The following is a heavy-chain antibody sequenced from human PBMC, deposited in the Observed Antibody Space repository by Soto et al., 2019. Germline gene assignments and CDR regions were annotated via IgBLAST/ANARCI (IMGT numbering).Heavy chain of an antibody. CDR1: GFAFTTYG. Sequence: QVHLVQSGAEVKKPGASVKVSCKGSGFAFTTYGITWVRQGPGQGLEWMGWISAHNGNTNYAQKLQGRVTVTRDTSTSTAYMELRSLRSDDTAVYYCARGRYGDYWGQGALVTVSS. J-gene: IGHJ4*02. CDR3: ARGRYGDY. CDR2: ISAHNGNT. D-gene: IGHD1-1*01. V-gene: IGHV1-18*01.